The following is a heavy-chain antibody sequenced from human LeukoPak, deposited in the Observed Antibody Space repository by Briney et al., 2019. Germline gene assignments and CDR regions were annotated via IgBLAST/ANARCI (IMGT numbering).Heavy chain of an antibody. CDR1: GFTFSSYS. V-gene: IGHV3-21*01. J-gene: IGHJ4*02. CDR2: ISISSSYI. Sequence: GGSLRLSCAASGFTFSSYSMNWVRQAPGNGLKWLSSISISSSYIYYADSVKGRFTISRDNAKNSLYLQMNSLRAENTAVYYCARTETGTYYYDSSGNLDYWGQGTLVTVSS. D-gene: IGHD3-22*01. CDR3: ARTETGTYYYDSSGNLDY.